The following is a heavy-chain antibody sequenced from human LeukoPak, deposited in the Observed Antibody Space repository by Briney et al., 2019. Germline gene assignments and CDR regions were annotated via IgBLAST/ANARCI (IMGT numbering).Heavy chain of an antibody. CDR1: GGFISSYY. Sequence: SETLSLTCTVSGGFISSYYWSWIRQPPGKGLEWIGYIYYSGSTNYNPSLKSRVTISVDTSKNQFSLKLSSVTAADTAVYYCARAGWFAGLYYYYYMDVWGKGTTVTVSS. CDR2: IYYSGST. CDR3: ARAGWFAGLYYYYYMDV. J-gene: IGHJ6*03. D-gene: IGHD3-10*01. V-gene: IGHV4-59*01.